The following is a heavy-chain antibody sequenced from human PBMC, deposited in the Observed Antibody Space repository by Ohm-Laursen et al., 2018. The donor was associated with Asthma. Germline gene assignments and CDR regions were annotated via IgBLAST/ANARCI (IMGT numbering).Heavy chain of an antibody. J-gene: IGHJ6*02. Sequence: SDTLSLTCAVYGGSFSGYYWSWIRQPPGKGLEWIGEINHSGSTNYNPSLKSRVTISLDRPKNQFSLKLTSVTAADTAVYYCASQPRYFYGLDVWGQGTTVAVSS. CDR1: GGSFSGYY. CDR3: ASQPRYFYGLDV. V-gene: IGHV4-34*01. CDR2: INHSGST.